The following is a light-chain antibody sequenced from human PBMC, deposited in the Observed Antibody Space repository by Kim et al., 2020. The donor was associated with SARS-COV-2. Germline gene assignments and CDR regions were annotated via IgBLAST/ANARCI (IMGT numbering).Light chain of an antibody. CDR2: AYD. J-gene: IGLJ3*02. CDR1: SSNFGANF. V-gene: IGLV1-51*01. CDR3: GTWDTSLSAWV. Sequence: GQKVTISCSGSSSNFGANFASLYQQLPGPAPNRLLYAYDKRPSGIPDRFSGSQSGTSPSLGITALHTGDEADYYFGTWDTSLSAWVFGGGTQLTVL.